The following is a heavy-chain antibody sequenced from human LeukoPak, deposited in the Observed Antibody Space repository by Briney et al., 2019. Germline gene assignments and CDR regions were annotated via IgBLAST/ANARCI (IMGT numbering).Heavy chain of an antibody. V-gene: IGHV4-31*03. CDR3: ARDSSYCGGDCYPIGWFDP. Sequence: PSETLSLTCTVSGGSISSGGYYWSWIRQHPGKGLEWIGYIYYSGSTYYNPSLKSRVTISVDTSKNQFSLKLSSVTAADTAVYYCARDSSYCGGDCYPIGWFDPWGQGTLVTVSS. CDR1: GGSISSGGYY. CDR2: IYYSGST. D-gene: IGHD2-21*02. J-gene: IGHJ5*02.